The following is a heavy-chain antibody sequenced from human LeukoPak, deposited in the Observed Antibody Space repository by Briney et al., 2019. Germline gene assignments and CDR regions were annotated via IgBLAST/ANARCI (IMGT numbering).Heavy chain of an antibody. CDR1: GFTFSNAW. V-gene: IGHV3-73*01. CDR2: IRSKANSYAT. J-gene: IGHJ4*02. D-gene: IGHD3-10*01. CDR3: TRHGFY. Sequence: GGSLRLSCAASGFTFSNAWMSWVRQASGKGLEWVGRIRSKANSYATAYAASVKGRFTISRDDSKNTAYLQMNSLKTEDTAVYYCTRHGFYWGQGTLVTVSS.